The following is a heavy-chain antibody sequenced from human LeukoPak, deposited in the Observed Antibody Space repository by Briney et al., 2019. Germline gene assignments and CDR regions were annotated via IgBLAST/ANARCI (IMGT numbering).Heavy chain of an antibody. D-gene: IGHD4-17*01. CDR2: ISGSGGST. V-gene: IGHV3-23*01. Sequence: GGSLRLSCAASGFTFSSYAMSWVRQAPGKGLEWVSAISGSGGSTYYTDSVKGRFTISRDNSKNTLYLQMNSLRAEDTAVYYCAKGGDYVDYYYGMDVWGQGTTVTVSS. CDR3: AKGGDYVDYYYGMDV. CDR1: GFTFSSYA. J-gene: IGHJ6*02.